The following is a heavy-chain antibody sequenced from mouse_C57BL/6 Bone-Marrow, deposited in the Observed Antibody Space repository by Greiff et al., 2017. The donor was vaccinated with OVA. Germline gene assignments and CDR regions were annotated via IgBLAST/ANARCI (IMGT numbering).Heavy chain of an antibody. Sequence: EVKLLESGPELVKPGASVKMSCKASGYTFTDYNMHWVKQSHGKSLEWIGYINPNNGGTSYNQKFKGKATLTVNKSSSTAYMELRSLTSEDSAVYYCASDGNYFFDYWGQGTTLTVSS. CDR2: INPNNGGT. V-gene: IGHV1-22*01. CDR1: GYTFTDYN. J-gene: IGHJ2*01. D-gene: IGHD2-1*01. CDR3: ASDGNYFFDY.